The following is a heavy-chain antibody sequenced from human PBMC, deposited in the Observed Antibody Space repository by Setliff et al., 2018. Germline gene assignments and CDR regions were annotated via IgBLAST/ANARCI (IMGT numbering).Heavy chain of an antibody. V-gene: IGHV3-33*08. Sequence: PGGSLRLSCAASGFTFSSYRMHWVRQAPGKVLEWVAVIWDDGGNKYHADSVKGRFTISRDNSKNTLYLQMNSLRPEDTAVYYCARTCSGSGCYAGLESWGQGTPVTVSS. CDR1: GFTFSSYR. D-gene: IGHD2-15*01. CDR2: IWDDGGNK. J-gene: IGHJ4*02. CDR3: ARTCSGSGCYAGLES.